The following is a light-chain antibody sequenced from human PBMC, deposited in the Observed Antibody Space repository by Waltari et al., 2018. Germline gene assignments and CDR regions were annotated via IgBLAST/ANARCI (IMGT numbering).Light chain of an antibody. V-gene: IGKV1-5*03. CDR2: MAS. CDR1: QSVGTW. J-gene: IGKJ2*01. CDR3: QQYSSFST. Sequence: DIQMTQSPSTLSASVGDRLTISCRASQSVGTWLAWYQQKPGKAPKLLIYMASSLESGVPSRFSGSGSGTEFTLTISSLQPDDFATYSCQQYSSFSTFGPGTKVDI.